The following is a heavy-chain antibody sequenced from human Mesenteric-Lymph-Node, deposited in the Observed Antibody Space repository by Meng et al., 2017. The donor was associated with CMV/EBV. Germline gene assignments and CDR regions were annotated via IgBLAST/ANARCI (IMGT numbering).Heavy chain of an antibody. J-gene: IGHJ5*02. CDR1: GRSFSGYY. Sequence: GSLRLSCAVYGRSFSGYYWSWIRQPPGKGLEWIGEINHSGSTNYNPSLKSRVTISVDPSKTQFSLKLSSVTAADTAVYYCARGAGGRFLTWGQGTLVTVSS. V-gene: IGHV4-34*01. D-gene: IGHD3-3*01. CDR3: ARGAGGRFLT. CDR2: INHSGST.